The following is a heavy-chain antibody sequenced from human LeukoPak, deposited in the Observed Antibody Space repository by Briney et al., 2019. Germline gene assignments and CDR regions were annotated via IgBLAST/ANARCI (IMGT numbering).Heavy chain of an antibody. D-gene: IGHD6-19*01. Sequence: GGSLRLSCAASGFTFSSYSMNWVRQAPGKGLEWVSSISSSSSYIYYADSVKGRFTISRDNAKNSLSLRMNSLSAEDTAVYYCATGYSSGWYFYFQHWGQGSLVSVSS. CDR1: GFTFSSYS. CDR3: ATGYSSGWYFYFQH. V-gene: IGHV3-21*06. J-gene: IGHJ1*01. CDR2: ISSSSSYI.